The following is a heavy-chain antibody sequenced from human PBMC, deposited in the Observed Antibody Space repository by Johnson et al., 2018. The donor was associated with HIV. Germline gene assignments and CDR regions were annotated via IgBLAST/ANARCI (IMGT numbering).Heavy chain of an antibody. CDR1: GFTFRDYG. J-gene: IGHJ3*02. D-gene: IGHD6-13*01. CDR3: AKCIWGSSLIDAFDI. Sequence: QVQLVESGGGVVQPRGSLRLSCAASGFTFRDYGMHWVRQAPGKGLEWVAFIQYDGSNKYYADSVRGRFTISRDNSKNTLHLQMNSLRADDTAVYYCAKCIWGSSLIDAFDIWGQGTMVTVSS. CDR2: IQYDGSNK. V-gene: IGHV3-30*02.